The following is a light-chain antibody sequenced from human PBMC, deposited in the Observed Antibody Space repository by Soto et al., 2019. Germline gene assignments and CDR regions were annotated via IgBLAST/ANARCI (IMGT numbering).Light chain of an antibody. CDR2: KAS. J-gene: IGKJ1*01. Sequence: DIQMTQSPSTLSGSVGDRVTITCRASQTISSWLAWYQQKPGKAPKLLIYKASTLKSGVPSRFSGSGSETEFTLTISSLQPDDFATYYCQHYNSYSEAFGQGKKL. V-gene: IGKV1-5*03. CDR1: QTISSW. CDR3: QHYNSYSEA.